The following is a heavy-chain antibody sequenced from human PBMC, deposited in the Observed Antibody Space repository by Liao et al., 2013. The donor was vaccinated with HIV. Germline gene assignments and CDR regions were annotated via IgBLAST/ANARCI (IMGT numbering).Heavy chain of an antibody. J-gene: IGHJ3*02. CDR1: GVSITNYY. V-gene: IGHV4-4*07. Sequence: QVQLQESGPGLVKPSETLSLTCNVSGVSITNYYWSWIRQSAGQGLEWMGHIYASGSPDYKPSLKGRLVMSLDTSTNQFSLKLSSLTAADTAVYFCAKGRAWGQDVFDIWGRGAVVTVSS. CDR2: IYASGSP. CDR3: AKGRAWGQDVFDI. D-gene: IGHD3-16*01.